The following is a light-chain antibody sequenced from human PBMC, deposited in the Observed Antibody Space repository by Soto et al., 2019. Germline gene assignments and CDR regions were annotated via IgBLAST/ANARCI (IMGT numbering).Light chain of an antibody. Sequence: IVMTQSPATLSVSPGERATLSCRASQSVSSDLAWYQQKPGQAPRLLIYGASTRATGIPARFSGSGSGTEFTLSISSLQSEDLAVYYCQQYNYWPPETFGQGTKVEIK. CDR3: QQYNYWPPET. V-gene: IGKV3-15*01. J-gene: IGKJ1*01. CDR2: GAS. CDR1: QSVSSD.